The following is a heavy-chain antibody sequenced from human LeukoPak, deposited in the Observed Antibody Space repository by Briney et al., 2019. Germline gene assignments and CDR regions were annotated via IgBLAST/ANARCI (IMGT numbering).Heavy chain of an antibody. V-gene: IGHV3-21*01. D-gene: IGHD6-13*01. CDR1: GFTFSSYS. CDR2: ISSSSSYI. Sequence: GGSLRLFCAASGFTFSSYSMNWVRQAPGKGLEWVSSISSSSSYIYYADSVRGRFTISRDNAKNSLYLQMNSLIADDTGVYYCTSDGGAAAGTYYYYYMDVWGKGTTVTVSS. CDR3: TSDGGAAAGTYYYYYMDV. J-gene: IGHJ6*03.